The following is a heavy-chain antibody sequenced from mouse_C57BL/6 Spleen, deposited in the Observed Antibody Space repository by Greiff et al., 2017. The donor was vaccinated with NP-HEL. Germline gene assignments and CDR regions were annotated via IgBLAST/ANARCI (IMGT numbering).Heavy chain of an antibody. V-gene: IGHV1-55*01. CDR3: ARRSNSNLFAY. CDR1: GYTFTSYW. Sequence: QVQLQQPGAELVKPGASVKMSCKASGYTFTSYWITWVKQRPGQGLAWIGDIYPGSDSTNYNEKFKSKATLTVGTSSSTAYMQRSSLTSEDSAVYYCARRSNSNLFAYWSQGTLVTVSA. J-gene: IGHJ3*01. CDR2: IYPGSDST. D-gene: IGHD2-5*01.